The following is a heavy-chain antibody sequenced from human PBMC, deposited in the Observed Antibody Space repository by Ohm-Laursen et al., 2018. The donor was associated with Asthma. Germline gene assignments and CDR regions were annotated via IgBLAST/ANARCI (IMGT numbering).Heavy chain of an antibody. V-gene: IGHV1-46*01. CDR3: ARELGYYDSSGYTWNWFDP. J-gene: IGHJ5*02. CDR1: GYTFTGYY. CDR2: INPSGGST. Sequence: GSSVKVSCKASGYTFTGYYMHWVRQAPGQGLEWMGIINPSGGSTSYAQKFQGRVTMTRDTSTSTVYMELSSLRSEDTAVYYCARELGYYDSSGYTWNWFDPWGQGTLVTVSS. D-gene: IGHD3-22*01.